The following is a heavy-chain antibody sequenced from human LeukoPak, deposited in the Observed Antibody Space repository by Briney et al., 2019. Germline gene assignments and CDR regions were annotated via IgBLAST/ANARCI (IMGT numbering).Heavy chain of an antibody. CDR2: ISSSGSTI. CDR1: GFTFGDYY. J-gene: IGHJ4*02. D-gene: IGHD3-10*01. CDR3: ARDSGAWFGELNFDY. Sequence: GGSLRLSCAASGFTFGDYYMSWIRQAPGKGLEWVSYISSSGSTIYYADSVKGRFTISRGNAKNSLYLQMNSLRAEDTAVYYCARDSGAWFGELNFDYWGQGTLVTVSS. V-gene: IGHV3-11*04.